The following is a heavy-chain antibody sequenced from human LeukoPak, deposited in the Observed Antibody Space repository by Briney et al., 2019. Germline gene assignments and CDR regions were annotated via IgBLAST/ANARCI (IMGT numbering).Heavy chain of an antibody. V-gene: IGHV3-30-3*01. D-gene: IGHD6-13*01. Sequence: GRSLRLSCAASGFTFNSYAMHWVRQAPGKGLEWVAVISYDGSNKYYADSVKGRFTISRDNSKNTLYLQMNSLRAEDTAVYYCASQVSSSWLYYYYGMDVWGQGTTVTVSS. CDR3: ASQVSSSWLYYYYGMDV. CDR1: GFTFNSYA. J-gene: IGHJ6*02. CDR2: ISYDGSNK.